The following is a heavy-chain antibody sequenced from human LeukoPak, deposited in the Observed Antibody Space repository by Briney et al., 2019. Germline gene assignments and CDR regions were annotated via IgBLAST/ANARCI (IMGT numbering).Heavy chain of an antibody. D-gene: IGHD2/OR15-2a*01. V-gene: IGHV3-74*01. CDR1: GFTFSSSW. J-gene: IGHJ4*02. CDR3: ARAGYYRFDY. Sequence: PGGSLRLSCAASGFTFSSSWVHWVRHAPGKGLMWVARINSDGSTIDYADSVKGRFSISRDNAKNTLYLQMNSLRVEDTAVYYCARAGYYRFDYWGQGTLVTVSS. CDR2: INSDGSTI.